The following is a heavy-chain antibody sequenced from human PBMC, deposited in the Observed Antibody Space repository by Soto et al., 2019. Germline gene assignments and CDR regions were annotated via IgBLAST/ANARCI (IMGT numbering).Heavy chain of an antibody. D-gene: IGHD3-9*01. CDR3: ARTDDILTGYYPY. CDR1: GGSISSDDYY. CDR2: IYYSGST. V-gene: IGHV4-61*08. J-gene: IGHJ4*02. Sequence: SETLSLTCTVSGGSISSDDYYWSWIRQPPGKGLECIGYIYYSGSTNYNPSLKSRVTISVDTSKNQFSLKLSSVTAADTAVYYCARTDDILTGYYPYWGQGTLVTVSS.